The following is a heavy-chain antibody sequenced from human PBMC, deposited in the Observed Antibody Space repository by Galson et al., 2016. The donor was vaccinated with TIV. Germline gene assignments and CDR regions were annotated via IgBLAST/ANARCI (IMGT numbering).Heavy chain of an antibody. D-gene: IGHD3-10*01. CDR3: ATFLGSWSYYKAYFDH. CDR1: GYSFANYW. J-gene: IGHJ4*02. V-gene: IGHV5-10-1*01. Sequence: QSGAEVTKPGESLRISCRGSGYSFANYWISWVRQMPGKGMEWMGRIDPSDSYVNYNASFQGRITISVDKSINTAYLQWSSLKASDTAMYFCATFLGSWSYYKAYFDHWGQGALVTVSS. CDR2: IDPSDSYV.